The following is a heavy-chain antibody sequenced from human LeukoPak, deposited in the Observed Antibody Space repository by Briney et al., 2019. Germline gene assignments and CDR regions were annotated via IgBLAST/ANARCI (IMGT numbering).Heavy chain of an antibody. CDR3: ARVFGSSWTSAYYYYMDV. D-gene: IGHD6-13*01. CDR2: IYTSGST. Sequence: SETLSLTCTVSGGSISSGPYYWNWIRQPAGKGLEWIGRIYTSGSTNYNPSLKSRVTISVYTSKNQFSLKLSSVTAADTAVYYCARVFGSSWTSAYYYYMDVWGKGTTVTISS. V-gene: IGHV4-61*02. J-gene: IGHJ6*03. CDR1: GGSISSGPYY.